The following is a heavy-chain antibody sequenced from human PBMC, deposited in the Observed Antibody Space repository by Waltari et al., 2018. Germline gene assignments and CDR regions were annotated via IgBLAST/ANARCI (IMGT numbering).Heavy chain of an antibody. D-gene: IGHD3-22*01. V-gene: IGHV1-69*13. CDR3: ARPTYDYYYDSSLDAFDI. J-gene: IGHJ3*02. CDR2: IIPIFGTA. CDR1: GGTFSSYA. Sequence: QVQLVQSGAEVKKPGSSVKVSCKAYGGTFSSYAISWVRQAPGQGLEWMGGIIPIFGTANYAQKFQGRVTITADESTSTAYMELSSLRSEDTAVYYCARPTYDYYYDSSLDAFDIWGQGTMVTVSS.